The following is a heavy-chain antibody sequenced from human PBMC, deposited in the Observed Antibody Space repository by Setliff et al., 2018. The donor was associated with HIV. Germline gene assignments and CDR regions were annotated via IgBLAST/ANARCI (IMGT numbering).Heavy chain of an antibody. CDR2: IYTSGST. J-gene: IGHJ4*02. Sequence: PSETLSLTCTVSGGSISSGSYYWSWIRQPAGKGLEWIGRIYTSGSTNYNPSLKSRVTISVDTSKNQFSLKLSSVTAADTAVYYCARDGMVRGSKAFGYWGQGTLGTVSS. D-gene: IGHD3-10*01. V-gene: IGHV4-61*02. CDR3: ARDGMVRGSKAFGY. CDR1: GGSISSGSYY.